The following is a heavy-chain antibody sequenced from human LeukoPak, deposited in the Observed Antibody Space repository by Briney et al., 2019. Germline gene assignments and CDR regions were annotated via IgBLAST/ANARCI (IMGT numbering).Heavy chain of an antibody. V-gene: IGHV3-23*01. CDR1: GFTFSSYV. D-gene: IGHD2-2*01. J-gene: IGHJ4*02. Sequence: PGGPLRLSCAASGFTFSSYVMTWVRQAPGKGLAWVSTIIGGGDYTYYVDSVKGRFTISRDNSKNTLYLQVNSLRAEDTAVYYCAKGIYTSTSYYDSWGQGTLVTVSS. CDR3: AKGIYTSTSYYDS. CDR2: IIGGGDYT.